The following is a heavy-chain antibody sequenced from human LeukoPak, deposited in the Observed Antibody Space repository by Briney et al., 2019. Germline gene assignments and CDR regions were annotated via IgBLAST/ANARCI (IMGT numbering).Heavy chain of an antibody. V-gene: IGHV4-59*01. CDR2: IHYSGST. Sequence: PSETLSLTCTVSGGSISNYYWSWIRQPPGKGLEWIGYIHYSGSTNYNASLKSRVAISIDTSRNQFSLNLNSVTAADTAVYYCARSPYNYGSGSRFDYWGQGILVTVSS. CDR1: GGSISNYY. J-gene: IGHJ4*02. D-gene: IGHD3-10*01. CDR3: ARSPYNYGSGSRFDY.